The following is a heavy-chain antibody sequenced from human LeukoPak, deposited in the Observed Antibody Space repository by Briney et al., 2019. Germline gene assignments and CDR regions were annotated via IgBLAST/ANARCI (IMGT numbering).Heavy chain of an antibody. Sequence: GGSLRLSCAASGFTFSSYSMNWVRQAPGKGLEWVSYISSSSSTIYYADSVKGRFTISRDNAKNSLYLQMNSLRAEDTAVYYCATYAVAGTYVGWGQGTLVTVSS. V-gene: IGHV3-48*01. CDR1: GFTFSSYS. CDR3: ATYAVAGTYVG. CDR2: ISSSSSTI. D-gene: IGHD6-19*01. J-gene: IGHJ4*02.